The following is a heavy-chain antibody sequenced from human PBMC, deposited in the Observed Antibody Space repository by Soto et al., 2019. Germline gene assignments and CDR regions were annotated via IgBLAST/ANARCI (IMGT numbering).Heavy chain of an antibody. V-gene: IGHV3-11*01. J-gene: IGHJ6*03. CDR2: ISSSGSTI. Sequence: QVQLVESGGGLVKPGGSLRLSCAASGFTFSDYYMSWIRQAPGKGLEWVSYISSSGSTIYYADSVKGRFTISRDNAKNSLYLQMNSLRAEDTDVYYCARDALTQYGWNHYYYYYYMDVWGKGTTVTVSS. D-gene: IGHD1-1*01. CDR3: ARDALTQYGWNHYYYYYYMDV. CDR1: GFTFSDYY.